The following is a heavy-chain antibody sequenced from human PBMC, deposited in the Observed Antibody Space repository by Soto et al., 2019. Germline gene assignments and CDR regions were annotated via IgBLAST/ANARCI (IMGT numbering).Heavy chain of an antibody. J-gene: IGHJ6*02. Sequence: QVQLQESGPGLVKPSETLSLTCTVSGGSISSYYWNWIRQPPGKGLEWIGYIYYSGSTNYISSLKSRVTISVDTSKNQFSLKLSSVTAADTAVYYCAREGLTGTIGLYYYYGLDVWGQGTTVTVSS. D-gene: IGHD1-7*01. CDR3: AREGLTGTIGLYYYYGLDV. V-gene: IGHV4-59*01. CDR2: IYYSGST. CDR1: GGSISSYY.